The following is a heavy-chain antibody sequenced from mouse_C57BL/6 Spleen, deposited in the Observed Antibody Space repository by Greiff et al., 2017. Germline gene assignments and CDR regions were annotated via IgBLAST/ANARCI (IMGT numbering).Heavy chain of an antibody. J-gene: IGHJ2*01. V-gene: IGHV1-19*01. CDR2: INPYNGGT. CDR1: GYTFTDYY. D-gene: IGHD2-1*01. Sequence: DVQLQESGPVLVKPGASVKMSCKASGYTFTDYYMNWVKQSHGKSLEWIGVINPYNGGTSYNQKFKGKATLTVDKSSSTAYMELNSLTSEDSAVYYCARTHLPGGFDYWGQGTTLTVSS. CDR3: ARTHLPGGFDY.